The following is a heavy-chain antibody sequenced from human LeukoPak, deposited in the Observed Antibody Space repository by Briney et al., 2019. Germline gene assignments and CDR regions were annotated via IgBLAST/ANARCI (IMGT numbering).Heavy chain of an antibody. V-gene: IGHV4-59*02. CDR2: IYYSGST. D-gene: IGHD6-6*01. J-gene: IGHJ5*02. CDR3: ARDREYSSSGLVWLDP. Sequence: PSETLSLTCTVSGGSVSGYYWSWIRQPPGKGLEWIGYIYYSGSTNYNPSLKSRVTISVDTSENQFSLKLTSVTAADTAVYYCARDREYSSSGLVWLDPWGHGILVTVSS. CDR1: GGSVSGYY.